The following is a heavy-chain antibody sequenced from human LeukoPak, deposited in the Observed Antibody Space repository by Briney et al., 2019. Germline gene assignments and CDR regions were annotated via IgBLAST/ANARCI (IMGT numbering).Heavy chain of an antibody. Sequence: PGGSLRLSCAASGFTFRSFGFHWVRQTPGKGLEWPAVIWRDGTKEYYADSVEGRFTISKDDSKNTLFLQMNSLRAEDTAVYYCASHMTTVTTPLDYWGQGTLVTVSS. CDR3: ASHMTTVTTPLDY. J-gene: IGHJ4*02. D-gene: IGHD4-11*01. V-gene: IGHV3-33*01. CDR2: IWRDGTKE. CDR1: GFTFRSFG.